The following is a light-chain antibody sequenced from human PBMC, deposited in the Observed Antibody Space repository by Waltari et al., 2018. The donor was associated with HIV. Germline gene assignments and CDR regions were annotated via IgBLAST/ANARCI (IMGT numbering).Light chain of an antibody. Sequence: QSALTQSRSVSGSPGQSITISCPGTSKDVGAYNYVSWYQQHPGRAPKLLIYDLNRRPSGVPDRFSGSKSGNTASLSISGLQAEDEADYYCCSSAGRDIFVFGTGTKVTVL. CDR3: CSSAGRDIFV. CDR2: DLN. V-gene: IGLV2-11*01. CDR1: SKDVGAYNY. J-gene: IGLJ1*01.